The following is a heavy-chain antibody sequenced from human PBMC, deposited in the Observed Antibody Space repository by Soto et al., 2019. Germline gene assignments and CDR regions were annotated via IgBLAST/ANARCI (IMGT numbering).Heavy chain of an antibody. D-gene: IGHD5-18*01. J-gene: IGHJ3*02. CDR1: GGSVSSGSYY. V-gene: IGHV4-61*01. CDR2: MYYSGST. Sequence: SETLSLTCTVSGGSVSSGSYYWSWIRQPPGKGLEWIGYMYYSGSTNYNPSLKSRVTISVDTSKNQFSLKLSSVTAADTAVYYCARFQGERGYSYGLGLLDIWGQGTMVTVSS. CDR3: ARFQGERGYSYGLGLLDI.